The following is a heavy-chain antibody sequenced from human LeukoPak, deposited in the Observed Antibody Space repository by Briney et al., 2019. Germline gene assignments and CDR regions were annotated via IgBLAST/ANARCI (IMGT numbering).Heavy chain of an antibody. D-gene: IGHD4-23*01. V-gene: IGHV4-61*02. J-gene: IGHJ6*03. CDR1: GDSISSGSYY. Sequence: SETLSLTCTVSGDSISSGSYYWSWIRQPAGKGLEWIGRIYTSGSNNYNPSLKSRVTMSVDTSKNQFSLKLSSVTAADTAMYYCAREVADYGGYYYYHYMDVWGKGTTVTISS. CDR2: IYTSGSN. CDR3: AREVADYGGYYYYHYMDV.